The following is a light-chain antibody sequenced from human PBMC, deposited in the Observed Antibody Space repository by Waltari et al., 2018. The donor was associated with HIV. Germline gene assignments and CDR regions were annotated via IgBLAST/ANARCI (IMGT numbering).Light chain of an antibody. Sequence: IVMTQSPGTLSVSPGESAILSGRASQNITDNLAWYQHKAGQAPRLLIYGPSTRASGVPARFSGSGSGTNFTLTVSGLQIEDFAFYYCQHYHDWPRTFGQGTRVEI. V-gene: IGKV3-15*01. CDR1: QNITDN. J-gene: IGKJ1*01. CDR2: GPS. CDR3: QHYHDWPRT.